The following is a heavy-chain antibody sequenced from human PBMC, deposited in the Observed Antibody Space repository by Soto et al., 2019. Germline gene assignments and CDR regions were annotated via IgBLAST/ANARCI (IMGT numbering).Heavy chain of an antibody. V-gene: IGHV4-30-4*01. CDR3: ARGGGITMVRGVINY. J-gene: IGHJ4*02. CDR2: IYYSGST. Sequence: LSLTCTVSGGSISSGDYYWSWIRQPPGKGLEWIGYIYYSGSTYYNPSLKSRVTISVDTSKNQFSLKLSSVTAADTAVYYCARGGGITMVRGVINYWGQGTLVTVSS. D-gene: IGHD3-10*01. CDR1: GGSISSGDYY.